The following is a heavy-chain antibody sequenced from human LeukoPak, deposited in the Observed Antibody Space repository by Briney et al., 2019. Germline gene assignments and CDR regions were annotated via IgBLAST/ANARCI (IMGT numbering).Heavy chain of an antibody. CDR2: IYTSGGT. D-gene: IGHD6-6*01. J-gene: IGHJ4*02. CDR3: ARLTRLSTSPDRYYLDY. CDR1: GDSISSYY. Sequence: NPSETLSLTCTVSGDSISSYYWSWIRQPPGKGLEWIGYIYTSGGTNYIPSLKGRVTISIDTSKNQFSLKLSSVTAADSAVYYCARLTRLSTSPDRYYLDYWGQGTLVTVSS. V-gene: IGHV4-4*09.